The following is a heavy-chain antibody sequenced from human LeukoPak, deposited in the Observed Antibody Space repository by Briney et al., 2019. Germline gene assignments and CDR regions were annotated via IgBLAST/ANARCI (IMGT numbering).Heavy chain of an antibody. J-gene: IGHJ5*02. CDR1: GFTFSGSA. V-gene: IGHV3-48*01. CDR2: ISSSSSTI. CDR3: ARDRSTVTTKWFDP. Sequence: GGSLRLSCAASGFTFSGSAMHWVRQAPGKGLEWVSYISSSSSTIYYADSVKGRFTISRDNAKNSLYLQMNSLRAEDTAVYYCARDRSTVTTKWFDPWGQGTLVTVSS. D-gene: IGHD4-17*01.